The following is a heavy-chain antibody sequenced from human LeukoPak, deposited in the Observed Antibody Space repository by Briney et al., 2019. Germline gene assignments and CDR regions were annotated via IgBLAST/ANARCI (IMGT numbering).Heavy chain of an antibody. Sequence: PGGSLRLSCATSGFSFSDAWLSWVRQAPGKGLEWVGRIKYDGTTDHAAPVKGRFTISRDVSKATLCLQMNSLKTEDTAMYYCTTVSHFYLGGQGTLVTVSS. CDR2: IKYDGTT. J-gene: IGHJ4*02. CDR3: TTVSHFYL. CDR1: GFSFSDAW. D-gene: IGHD2/OR15-2a*01. V-gene: IGHV3-15*01.